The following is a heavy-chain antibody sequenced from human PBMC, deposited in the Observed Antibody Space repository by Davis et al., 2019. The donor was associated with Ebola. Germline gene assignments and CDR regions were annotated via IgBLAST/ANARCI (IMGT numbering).Heavy chain of an antibody. CDR1: GFTVSSNY. D-gene: IGHD5-24*01. V-gene: IGHV3-53*01. Sequence: GESLRLSCAASGFTVSSNYMSWVRQAPGKGLEWVSVIYSGGSTYYADSVKGRFTISRDNSKNTLYLQMNSLRAEDTAVYYCARGGGYNFRYYYGMDVWGKGTTVTVSS. CDR3: ARGGGYNFRYYYGMDV. CDR2: IYSGGST. J-gene: IGHJ6*04.